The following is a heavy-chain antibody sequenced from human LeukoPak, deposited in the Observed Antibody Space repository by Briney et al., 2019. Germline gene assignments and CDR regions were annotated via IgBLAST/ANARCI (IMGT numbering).Heavy chain of an antibody. J-gene: IGHJ4*02. CDR2: IKQDGRET. CDR3: ARDVLGYYERVISY. V-gene: IGHV3-7*01. Sequence: GGSLRLSCAASGFTFSNYWMTWVRQAPGKGLEWVANIKQDGRETYYVDSVRGRFTISRDNAKNSLYLQMNNLRAEDTAVYYCARDVLGYYERVISYWGQGTLVTVSS. D-gene: IGHD2/OR15-2a*01. CDR1: GFTFSNYW.